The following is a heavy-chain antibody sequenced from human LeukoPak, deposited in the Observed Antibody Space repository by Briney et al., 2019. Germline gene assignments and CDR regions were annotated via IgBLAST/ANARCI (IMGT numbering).Heavy chain of an antibody. V-gene: IGHV4-59*08. J-gene: IGHJ3*02. D-gene: IGHD3-22*01. CDR3: ARRRVVTLIVQDAFDI. CDR1: GGSISDYY. CDR2: FYYSGST. Sequence: SETLSLTCTVSGGSISDYYWSWIRQPPGKGLEWIAYFYYSGSTNYNPSLKSRVTISADTSKNQFSLKLSSVTAADTAVYYCARRRVVTLIVQDAFDIWGQGTMVTVSS.